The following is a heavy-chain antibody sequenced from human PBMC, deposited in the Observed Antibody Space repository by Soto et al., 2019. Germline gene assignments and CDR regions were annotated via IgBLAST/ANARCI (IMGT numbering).Heavy chain of an antibody. CDR2: INAANGDT. J-gene: IGHJ5*02. V-gene: IGHV1-3*01. D-gene: IGHD6-13*01. Sequence: ASVKGSCKASGYTFTSYGIHWVRQAPGQRLEWMGWINAANGDTKYSPKFQGRVTITRDTSASTAYMELSSLRSEDTAVYYCVRRNVSATGIDWSDPRGQGTMVTVST. CDR3: VRRNVSATGIDWSDP. CDR1: GYTFTSYG.